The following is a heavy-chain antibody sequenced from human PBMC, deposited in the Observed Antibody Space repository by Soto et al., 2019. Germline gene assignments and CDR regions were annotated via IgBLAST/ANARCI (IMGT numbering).Heavy chain of an antibody. CDR1: GYTFTSYA. J-gene: IGHJ4*02. D-gene: IGHD3-3*01. CDR2: INAGNGNT. Sequence: ASVKVSCKASGYTFTSYAMHWVRQAPGQRLEWMGWINAGNGNTKYSQKFQGRVTITRDTSASTAYMELSSLRSEDTAVYYCARDRGSRFWSGSIGYWGQGTLVTVSS. V-gene: IGHV1-3*01. CDR3: ARDRGSRFWSGSIGY.